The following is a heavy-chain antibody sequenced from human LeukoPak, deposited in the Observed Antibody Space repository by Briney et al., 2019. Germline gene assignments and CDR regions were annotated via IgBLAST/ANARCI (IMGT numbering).Heavy chain of an antibody. CDR2: INTNTGNP. CDR3: ARDPGGGNYYDSSGYYWEYFQH. CDR1: GYTFTSYA. D-gene: IGHD3-22*01. J-gene: IGHJ1*01. V-gene: IGHV7-4-1*02. Sequence: GASVKVSCKASGYTFTSYAMNWVRQAPGQGLEWMGWINTNTGNPTYAQGFTGRFVFSLDTSVSTAYLQISSLKAVDTAVYYCARDPGGGNYYDSSGYYWEYFQHWGQGTLVTVSS.